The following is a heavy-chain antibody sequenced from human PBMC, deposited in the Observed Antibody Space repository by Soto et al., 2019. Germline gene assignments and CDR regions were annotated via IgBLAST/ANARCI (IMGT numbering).Heavy chain of an antibody. Sequence: SETLSLTCAVYGGSFSGYYWSWIRQPPGKGLEWIGEINHSGSTNYNPSLKSRVTISVDTSKNQFSLKLSSVTAADTAVYYCARGRVGFRQIGVYGWFDPWGQGTLVTVSS. V-gene: IGHV4-34*01. CDR2: INHSGST. D-gene: IGHD3-10*01. J-gene: IGHJ5*02. CDR1: GGSFSGYY. CDR3: ARGRVGFRQIGVYGWFDP.